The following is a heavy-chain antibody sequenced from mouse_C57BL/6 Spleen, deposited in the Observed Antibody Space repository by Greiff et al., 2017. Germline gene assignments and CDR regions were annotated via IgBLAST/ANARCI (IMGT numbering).Heavy chain of an antibody. CDR1: GFTFSNYW. J-gene: IGHJ1*03. CDR2: IRLKSDNYAT. Sequence: EVKLQQSGGGLVQPGGSMKLSCVASGFTFSNYWMNWVRQSPEKGLEWVAQIRLKSDNYATHYAESVKGRFTISRDDSKSSVYLQMNNLRAEDTGIYYCTGFPGSTYWYFDVWGTGTTVTVSS. D-gene: IGHD1-1*01. CDR3: TGFPGSTYWYFDV. V-gene: IGHV6-3*01.